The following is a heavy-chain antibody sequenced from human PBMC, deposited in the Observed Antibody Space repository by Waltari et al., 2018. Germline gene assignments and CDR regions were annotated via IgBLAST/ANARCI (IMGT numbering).Heavy chain of an antibody. D-gene: IGHD6-13*01. J-gene: IGHJ4*02. CDR3: AREGWRAAAGDY. CDR2: IYYSGST. CDR1: GGSISSSTYY. V-gene: IGHV4-39*07. Sequence: QLQLQESGPGLVKPSATLSLPCPVSGGSISSSTYYWGFIRQPPGKGLEWIGSIYYSGSTYYNPSLKSRVTISVDTSKNQCSLKLSSVTAADTAVYYCAREGWRAAAGDYWGQGTLVTVSS.